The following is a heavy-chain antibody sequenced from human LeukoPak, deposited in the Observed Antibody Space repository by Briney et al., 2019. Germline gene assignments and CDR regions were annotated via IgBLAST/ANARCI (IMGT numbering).Heavy chain of an antibody. V-gene: IGHV4-59*01. D-gene: IGHD1-1*01. J-gene: IGHJ4*02. CDR3: ARGGSHWIDY. CDR1: GGSISSYY. CDR2: IYYSGTT. Sequence: SETLSLTCTASGGSISSYYWSWIRQPPGKGLEWIANIYYSGTTNYNPSLKNRVTISVDTSNNNSSLKLTSIMAADTAVYYCARGGSHWIDYWGQGTLVTVSS.